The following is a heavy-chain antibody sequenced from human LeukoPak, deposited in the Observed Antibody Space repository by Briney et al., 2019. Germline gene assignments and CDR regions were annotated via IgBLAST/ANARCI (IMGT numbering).Heavy chain of an antibody. J-gene: IGHJ4*02. Sequence: SETLSLTCSVSGASISSSDYYWGWIRQPPGKGLEWIGTIYHSGSTYYNTSLKSRVTISVDTSKNQFSLKFNSVTAADTAIYYCATYRQVLLPFESWGQGTLVTVSS. CDR1: GASISSSDYY. V-gene: IGHV4-39*07. CDR2: IYHSGST. D-gene: IGHD2-8*02. CDR3: ATYRQVLLPFES.